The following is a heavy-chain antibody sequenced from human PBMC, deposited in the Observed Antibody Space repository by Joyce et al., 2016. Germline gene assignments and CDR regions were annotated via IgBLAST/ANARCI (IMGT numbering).Heavy chain of an antibody. V-gene: IGHV1-46*01. D-gene: IGHD5-18*01. J-gene: IGHJ6*02. Sequence: QVQLVQSGAEVKKPGASVKVSCKASGYTFTNYYMHWVRQAPGQGLEWMGIIKPGGGSTNSAQKFQGRVTMTRDTSTSTVYMELSSLRSEDTAVYYCARDTAMATGYYYYGMDVWGQGTTVTVSS. CDR1: GYTFTNYY. CDR2: IKPGGGST. CDR3: ARDTAMATGYYYYGMDV.